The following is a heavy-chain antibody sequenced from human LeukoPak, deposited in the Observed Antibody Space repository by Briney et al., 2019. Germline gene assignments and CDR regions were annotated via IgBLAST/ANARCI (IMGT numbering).Heavy chain of an antibody. CDR3: ARDGYCSGGSCYITGPNWFDP. Sequence: GRSLRLSCAASGFTFSSYAMHWVRQAPGKGLEWVAVISYDGSNKYYADSVKGRFTISRDNSKNTLYLQMNSLRAEDTAVYYCARDGYCSGGSCYITGPNWFDPWGQGTLVTVSS. D-gene: IGHD2-15*01. V-gene: IGHV3-30-3*01. CDR1: GFTFSSYA. CDR2: ISYDGSNK. J-gene: IGHJ5*02.